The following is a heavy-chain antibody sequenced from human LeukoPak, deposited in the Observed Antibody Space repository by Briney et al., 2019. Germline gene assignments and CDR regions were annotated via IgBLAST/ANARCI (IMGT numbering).Heavy chain of an antibody. CDR3: ARDKDYIWGSSPKFDY. V-gene: IGHV1-18*01. CDR1: GYTFTSYG. Sequence: GASVKVSCKASGYTFTSYGISWVRQAPGQGLEWMGWISAYNGNTNYAQKLQGRVTMTTDISTSTAYMELRSLRSDDTAVYYCARDKDYIWGSSPKFDYWGQGTLVTVSS. D-gene: IGHD3-16*01. CDR2: ISAYNGNT. J-gene: IGHJ4*02.